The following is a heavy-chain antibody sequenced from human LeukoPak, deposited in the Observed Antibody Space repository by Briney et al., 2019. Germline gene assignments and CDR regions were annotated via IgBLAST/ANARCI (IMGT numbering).Heavy chain of an antibody. CDR3: AREERIAARPFDY. J-gene: IGHJ4*02. CDR1: VYTFTGYY. Sequence: ASVKVSCKASVYTFTGYYMHWVRQAPGQGLEWMGWINPNSGGTNYAQKSQGRVTMTRDTSISTAYMELSRLRSDDTAVYYCAREERIAARPFDYWGQGTLVTVSS. CDR2: INPNSGGT. D-gene: IGHD6-6*01. V-gene: IGHV1-2*02.